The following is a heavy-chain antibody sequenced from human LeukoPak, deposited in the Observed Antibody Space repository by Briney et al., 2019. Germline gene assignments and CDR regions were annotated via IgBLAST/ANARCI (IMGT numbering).Heavy chain of an antibody. Sequence: ASVKVSCKGSGYTFTNYAVHWVRQAPGQRLEWLGWINPGNGDTKYSQNFQGGVTVTSDTSAATAYVELNSLTSEDTAVYYCARERWHCRVNCYSVYYYALDVWGQGTTVTVSS. CDR2: INPGNGDT. J-gene: IGHJ6*02. V-gene: IGHV1-3*01. CDR3: ARERWHCRVNCYSVYYYALDV. D-gene: IGHD2-15*01. CDR1: GYTFTNYA.